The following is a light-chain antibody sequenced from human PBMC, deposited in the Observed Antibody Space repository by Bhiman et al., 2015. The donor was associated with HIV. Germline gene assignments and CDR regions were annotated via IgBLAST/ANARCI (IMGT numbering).Light chain of an antibody. Sequence: QSALTQPRSVSGSPGQSVTISCTGTSSDVGGYNYVSWYQQHPGKAPKLMIYDVSKRPSGIPDRFSGSKSGTSATLGITGLQTGDEADYYCGTWDTSLSAGGVFGTGTKVTVL. CDR3: GTWDTSLSAGGV. CDR1: SSDVGGYNY. CDR2: DVS. J-gene: IGLJ1*01. V-gene: IGLV2-11*01.